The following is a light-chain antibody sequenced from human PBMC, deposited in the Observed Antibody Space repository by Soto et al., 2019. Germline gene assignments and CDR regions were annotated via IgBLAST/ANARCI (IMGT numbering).Light chain of an antibody. CDR3: CSSAGSYSYV. Sequence: QSALTQPRSVSGSPGQSVTISCTGTNSDVGGYNYVSWYQQHPGKAPKLMIYDVSKRPSGVPDRFSGSKSGNTASLTISGLQAEDEAYYYCCSSAGSYSYVFGTGTKLTVL. V-gene: IGLV2-11*01. CDR1: NSDVGGYNY. CDR2: DVS. J-gene: IGLJ1*01.